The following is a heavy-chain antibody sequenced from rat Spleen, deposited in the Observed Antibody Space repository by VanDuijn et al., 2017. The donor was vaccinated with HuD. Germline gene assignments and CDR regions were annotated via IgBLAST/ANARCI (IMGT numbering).Heavy chain of an antibody. CDR2: ISYDGAST. Sequence: EVQLVESGGGLEQPGRSLKLSCTASGFTFSDYNMAWVRQAPKKGLEWVATISYDGASTYYRDSVKGRVSISREDAKSSLYLQMDSLRSEDTATYYCTTGVLLYWYFDFWGPGTMVTVSS. V-gene: IGHV5S10*01. CDR1: GFTFSDYN. CDR3: TTGVLLYWYFDF. J-gene: IGHJ1*01. D-gene: IGHD4-3*01.